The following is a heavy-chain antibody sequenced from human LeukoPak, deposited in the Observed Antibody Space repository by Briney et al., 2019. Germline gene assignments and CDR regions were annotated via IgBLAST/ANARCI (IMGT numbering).Heavy chain of an antibody. J-gene: IGHJ5*02. V-gene: IGHV3-30*02. CDR2: TRFDDSYK. CDR1: GFSFSSSG. CDR3: AKSSAGITWFDP. Sequence: GGSLRLSCAASGFSFSSSGMHWVRQAPGKGPEWVAFTRFDDSYKAYGDSVKGRFTISRDNSKNTSYLQMDSLRSDDTAVYYCAKSSAGITWFDPWGQGTLVTVSS. D-gene: IGHD1-1*01.